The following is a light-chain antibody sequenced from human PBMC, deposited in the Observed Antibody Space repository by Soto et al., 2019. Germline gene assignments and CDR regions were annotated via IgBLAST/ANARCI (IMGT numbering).Light chain of an antibody. CDR3: EHVTSYALT. J-gene: IGKJ3*01. Sequence: IQLTQSPSSLSASVGDRVAIACRASQDVSSYLAWYQQNPGEAPKLLVYAASTFLSGVPSRFSGSGSGTDFTLTISSLQPEDCAPYYCEHVTSYALTFGTGTKVYIK. V-gene: IGKV1-9*01. CDR1: QDVSSY. CDR2: AAS.